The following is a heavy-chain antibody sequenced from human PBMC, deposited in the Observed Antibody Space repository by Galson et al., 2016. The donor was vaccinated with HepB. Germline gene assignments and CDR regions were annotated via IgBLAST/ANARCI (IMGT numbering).Heavy chain of an antibody. J-gene: IGHJ4*02. Sequence: SVKVSCKASGDTFRNSAINWVRQAPGQGLEWMGGVIPIFGTTEYAQKFQGRVTISADVSTSTSYLELGSLRSDDTAVYYCARAPTPVRVIIWGNYYFDFWGQGTLVTVSP. D-gene: IGHD3-10*01. CDR2: VIPIFGTT. CDR1: GDTFRNSA. CDR3: ARAPTPVRVIIWGNYYFDF. V-gene: IGHV1-69*13.